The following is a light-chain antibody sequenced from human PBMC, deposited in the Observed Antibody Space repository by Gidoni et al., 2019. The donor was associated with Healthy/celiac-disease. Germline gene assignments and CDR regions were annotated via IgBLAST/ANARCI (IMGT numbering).Light chain of an antibody. CDR1: QSVLYSSNNKNY. J-gene: IGKJ1*01. Sequence: DIVMTQSPDSLAVSLGERATINCKSSQSVLYSSNNKNYLAWYQQKPGQPPKLLISWASTRESGVPDRFSGSGSGTDFTLTISSLQAEDVAVYYCQQYYSTLWTFXQXTKVEIK. CDR3: QQYYSTLWT. CDR2: WAS. V-gene: IGKV4-1*01.